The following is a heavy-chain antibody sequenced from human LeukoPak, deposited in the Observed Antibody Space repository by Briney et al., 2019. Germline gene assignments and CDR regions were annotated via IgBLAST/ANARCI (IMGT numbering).Heavy chain of an antibody. CDR3: ARWAVAGTNWFDP. D-gene: IGHD6-19*01. CDR1: GGSISSSSYY. V-gene: IGHV4-39*01. Sequence: SETLSLTCTVSGGSISSSSYYWGWIRQPPGKGLEWIGSIYYSGSTYYNPSLKSRVTISVDTSKNQFSLKLSSVTAADTAVYYRARWAVAGTNWFDPWGQGTLVTVSS. CDR2: IYYSGST. J-gene: IGHJ5*02.